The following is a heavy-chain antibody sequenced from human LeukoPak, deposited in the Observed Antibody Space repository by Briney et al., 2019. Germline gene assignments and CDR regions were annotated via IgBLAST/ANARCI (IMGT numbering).Heavy chain of an antibody. D-gene: IGHD3-10*01. V-gene: IGHV3-21*01. CDR3: ATGSGSGIYYPRFDY. J-gene: IGHJ4*02. Sequence: KAGGSLRLSCAASGFNFSSYRMNWVRQAPGKGLEWVSSISSSSDYIYYADSVKGRFTISRDNAKNSLYVQMNSRRAEDTAVYYCATGSGSGIYYPRFDYWGQGTLVTVSS. CDR2: ISSSSDYI. CDR1: GFNFSSYR.